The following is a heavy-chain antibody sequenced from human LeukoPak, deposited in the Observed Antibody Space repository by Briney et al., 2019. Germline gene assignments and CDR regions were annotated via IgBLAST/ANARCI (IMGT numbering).Heavy chain of an antibody. D-gene: IGHD6-19*01. CDR2: ISGSGGST. CDR1: GFIFSSYA. CDR3: AKVSDSSGWYFDY. J-gene: IGHJ4*02. Sequence: GGSLRLSCAASGFIFSSYAMSWVRQAPGKGLEWVSAISGSGGSTYYADSVKGRFTISRDNSKNTLYLQMNSLRAEDTAVYYCAKVSDSSGWYFDYWGQGTLVTVSS. V-gene: IGHV3-23*01.